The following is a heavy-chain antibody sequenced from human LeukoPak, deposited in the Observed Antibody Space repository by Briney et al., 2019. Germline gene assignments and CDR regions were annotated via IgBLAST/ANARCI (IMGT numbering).Heavy chain of an antibody. CDR3: AKVGTSSGWYSYFDY. CDR1: GFTFSSYA. Sequence: GGSLRLSCAASGFTFSSYAMSWVRQAPGKGLEWVSAISGSGGSTYYADSVKGRFTISRDNSKNTLYLQMNSLRAEATAVYYCAKVGTSSGWYSYFDYWGQGTLVTVSS. CDR2: ISGSGGST. J-gene: IGHJ4*02. D-gene: IGHD6-19*01. V-gene: IGHV3-23*01.